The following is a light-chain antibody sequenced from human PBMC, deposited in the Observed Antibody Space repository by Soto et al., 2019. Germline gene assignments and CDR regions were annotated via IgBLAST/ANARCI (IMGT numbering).Light chain of an antibody. CDR1: QSISSW. V-gene: IGKV1-5*01. Sequence: DIQMTQSPSTLSASVGDRVTITCRASQSISSWLAWYQQKPGKAPKLLIYDASSLESGVPSRFGGSGSGTQFTLTISSLQPDDFATYYCQQYNTKRWTFGQGTKVEIK. J-gene: IGKJ1*01. CDR2: DAS. CDR3: QQYNTKRWT.